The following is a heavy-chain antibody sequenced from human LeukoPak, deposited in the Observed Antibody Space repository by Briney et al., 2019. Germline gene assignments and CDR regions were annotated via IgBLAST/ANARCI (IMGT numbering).Heavy chain of an antibody. Sequence: GGSLRLSCTASGFTFTSYWMQWVRQAPGEGLVWVSCTNNDGSSTNYADSVKGRFTISRDNSKNTVYLQMDSLRTEDTAVYYCVRGEAHDSWGQGTLVTVSS. V-gene: IGHV3-74*01. D-gene: IGHD1-26*01. CDR1: GFTFTSYW. CDR3: VRGEAHDS. J-gene: IGHJ4*02. CDR2: TNNDGSST.